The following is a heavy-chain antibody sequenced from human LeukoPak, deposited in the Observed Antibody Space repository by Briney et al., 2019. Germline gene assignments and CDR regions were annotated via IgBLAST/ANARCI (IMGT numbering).Heavy chain of an antibody. Sequence: GGSLRLSCVASGFTFSTFAMSWVRQAPGKGLEWVSAISGSGVDTHYADSVKGRFTISRDNSKNTLYLQMDSLKVEDTALYYCARDKHSSSIAALYYYYYYMDVWGKGTTVTVSS. CDR1: GFTFSTFA. CDR2: ISGSGVDT. J-gene: IGHJ6*03. CDR3: ARDKHSSSIAALYYYYYYMDV. D-gene: IGHD6-6*01. V-gene: IGHV3-23*01.